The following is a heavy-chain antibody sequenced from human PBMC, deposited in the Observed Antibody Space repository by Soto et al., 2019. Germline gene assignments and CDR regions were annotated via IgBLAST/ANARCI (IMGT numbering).Heavy chain of an antibody. D-gene: IGHD2-2*01. V-gene: IGHV1-2*04. CDR2: INPNSGGT. CDR1: GYTFTGYY. Sequence: ASVKVSCKASGYTFTGYYMHWVRQAPGQGLEWMGWINPNSGGTNYAQKFQGWVTMTRDTSISTAYMELSRLRSDDTAVYYCARGGWRCISTSCYDYYYYYGMDVWGQGTTVTVSS. CDR3: ARGGWRCISTSCYDYYYYYGMDV. J-gene: IGHJ6*02.